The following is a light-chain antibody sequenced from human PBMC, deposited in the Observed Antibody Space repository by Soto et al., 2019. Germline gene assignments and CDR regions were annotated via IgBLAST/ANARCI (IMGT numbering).Light chain of an antibody. CDR3: LHYDSYPWT. Sequence: DIQMTQSPSILSASVGDRVTITCRASQSIRNWLAWYQQKPGKVPKVLIYESSTLQSGAPSRFSGSGSGTEFTLTIDSLQPDDFGTYYCLHYDSYPWTFGPGTKVKV. CDR2: ESS. CDR1: QSIRNW. J-gene: IGKJ1*01. V-gene: IGKV1-5*01.